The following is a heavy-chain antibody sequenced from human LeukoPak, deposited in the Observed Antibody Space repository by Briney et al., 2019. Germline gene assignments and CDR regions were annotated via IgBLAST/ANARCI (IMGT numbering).Heavy chain of an antibody. CDR2: VSSHGNDG. D-gene: IGHD5-24*01. V-gene: IGHV3-30*01. Sequence: GRSLRLSCAVSEFTFSHFAMHWVRQAPGKGLEWVAVVSSHGNDGYYADSVKGRFTISRDNSKNTLYQQIDSLRAEDTAIYYCTRDAYNFNDFDYWGQGTLVTVSS. CDR3: TRDAYNFNDFDY. J-gene: IGHJ4*02. CDR1: EFTFSHFA.